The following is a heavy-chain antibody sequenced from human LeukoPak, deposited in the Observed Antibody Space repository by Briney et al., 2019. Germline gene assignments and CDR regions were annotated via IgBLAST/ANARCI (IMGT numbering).Heavy chain of an antibody. CDR3: ARVMTTTYFPYYYYGMDV. CDR2: ISYDGSNK. J-gene: IGHJ6*02. CDR1: GFTFSSYA. D-gene: IGHD4-17*01. V-gene: IGHV3-30-3*01. Sequence: GGSLRLSCAASGFTFSSYAMHWVRQAPGKGLEWVAVISYDGSNKYYADSVKGRFTISRDNSKNTLYLQMNSLRAEDTAVYYCARVMTTTYFPYYYYGMDVWGQGTTVTVS.